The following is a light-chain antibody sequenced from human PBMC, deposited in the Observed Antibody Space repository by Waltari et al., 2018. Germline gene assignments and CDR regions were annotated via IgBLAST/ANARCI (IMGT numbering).Light chain of an antibody. Sequence: DVVMTQSPLSLPATLGQPATLSCRSSQRPLSSDGNTYFHWFQQRPGQSPRRLFYRVSSRDSGVPDRFSGSGSGSDFSLRISRVEAEDVGVYYCMQGSHWPWTFGQGTKVEIK. CDR2: RVS. V-gene: IGKV2-30*01. CDR1: QRPLSSDGNTY. J-gene: IGKJ1*01. CDR3: MQGSHWPWT.